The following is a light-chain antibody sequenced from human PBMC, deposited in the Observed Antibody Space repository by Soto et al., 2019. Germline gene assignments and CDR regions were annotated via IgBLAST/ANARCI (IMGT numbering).Light chain of an antibody. V-gene: IGLV2-14*01. CDR2: EVS. J-gene: IGLJ1*01. Sequence: QSALTQPASVSGSPGQSITISCTGSSSDVGGYNYVSWYQQHPGKAPKLMIYEVSNRPSGISNRFSGSKSGNTASLTLSGLQAEDEADYYCCLYAVTFYVFGTGTKLTVL. CDR1: SSDVGGYNY. CDR3: CLYAVTFYV.